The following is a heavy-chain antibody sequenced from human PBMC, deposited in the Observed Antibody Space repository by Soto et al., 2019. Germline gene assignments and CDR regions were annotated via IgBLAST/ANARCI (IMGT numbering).Heavy chain of an antibody. CDR3: AKSAGSNTYYPNDY. V-gene: IGHV3-23*01. CDR1: GFTFSSYA. Sequence: EGQPLESGGGLVQPGGSLRLSCAASGFTFSSYAMTWVRQAPGKGLEWVSSISGSGISTYYADSVKGRFTISRDNSKNTLYLQMNSLRAEDAAVYYCAKSAGSNTYYPNDYWGQGTLVTVSS. D-gene: IGHD3-16*01. J-gene: IGHJ4*02. CDR2: ISGSGIST.